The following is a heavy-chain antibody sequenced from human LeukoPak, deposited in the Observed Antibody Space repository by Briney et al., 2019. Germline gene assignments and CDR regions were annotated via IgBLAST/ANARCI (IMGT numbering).Heavy chain of an antibody. CDR1: GFTFSSYS. CDR2: VSYSSSTI. D-gene: IGHD3-10*01. Sequence: GGSLRLSCAASGFTFSSYSMNWVRQAPGKGLEWISYVSYSSSTIYYADTVKGRFTISRDNAKNSLYLQMNSLRDEDTAVYYCARDAHIVRGVNPLDYWGQGTLVTVSS. CDR3: ARDAHIVRGVNPLDY. V-gene: IGHV3-48*02. J-gene: IGHJ4*02.